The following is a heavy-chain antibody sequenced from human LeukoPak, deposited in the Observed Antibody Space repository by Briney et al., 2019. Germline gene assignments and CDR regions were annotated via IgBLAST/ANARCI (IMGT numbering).Heavy chain of an antibody. D-gene: IGHD6-19*01. J-gene: IGHJ4*02. Sequence: GGSLRLSCAAAGLTFVSYAMSWVRQAPGRGLEWVSGISGSGDRTHDADSVKGRFTISRDNSKNTVYLQMNSLRADDTAVYYCAKERSSGWPFDYWGQGTLVTVSS. CDR2: ISGSGDRT. CDR3: AKERSSGWPFDY. V-gene: IGHV3-23*01. CDR1: GLTFVSYA.